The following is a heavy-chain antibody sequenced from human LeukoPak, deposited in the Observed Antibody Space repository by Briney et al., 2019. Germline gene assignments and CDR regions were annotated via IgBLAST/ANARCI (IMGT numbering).Heavy chain of an antibody. D-gene: IGHD3-10*01. V-gene: IGHV1-18*01. J-gene: IGHJ5*02. Sequence: ASVKVSCKASGYTFTSYGISWVRQAPGQGLEWMGWIGAYNGNTNYAQKLQGRVTMTTDTSTSTAYMELRSLRSDDTAVYYCARGRLTMVRGVIISNWFDPWGQGTLVTVSS. CDR1: GYTFTSYG. CDR2: IGAYNGNT. CDR3: ARGRLTMVRGVIISNWFDP.